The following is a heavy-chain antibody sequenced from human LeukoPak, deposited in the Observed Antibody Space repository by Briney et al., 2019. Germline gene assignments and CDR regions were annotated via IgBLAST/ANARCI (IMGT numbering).Heavy chain of an antibody. CDR3: GRHGSLSSGLYI. V-gene: IGHV4-39*01. CDR2: IFPSGST. J-gene: IGHJ4*02. D-gene: IGHD6-19*01. CDR1: GVSISSGPYY. Sequence: SETLSLTCIVSGVSISSGPYYWGWIRQPPGKGLEWIGSIFPSGSTYSNPSLKSRVTISVDTSKNQFSLKLSSVTAADTAVYCGRHGSLSSGLYIRGQGSLVTVSS.